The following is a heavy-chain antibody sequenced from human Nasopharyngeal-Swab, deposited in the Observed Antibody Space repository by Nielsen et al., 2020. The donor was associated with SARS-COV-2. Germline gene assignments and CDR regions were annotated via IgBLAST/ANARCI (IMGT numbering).Heavy chain of an antibody. CDR3: ARGLYDGSGLLDS. D-gene: IGHD3-22*01. CDR1: GDSINSHF. Sequence: SETLSLTCTVSGDSINSHFWSWIRQPPGKGLDWIGYIFYGGSTNYNPSLRSRVTISVDTSKSQFSLKLTSVTAADTTVYYCARGLYDGSGLLDSWGHGTLVTVSS. CDR2: IFYGGST. V-gene: IGHV4-59*11. J-gene: IGHJ5*01.